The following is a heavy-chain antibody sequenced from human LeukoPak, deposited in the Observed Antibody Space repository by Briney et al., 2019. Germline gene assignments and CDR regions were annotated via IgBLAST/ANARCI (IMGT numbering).Heavy chain of an antibody. CDR1: GDSVSSNSAA. CDR2: TYYRSKWYN. J-gene: IGHJ4*02. CDR3: ARGWEPYSSSLDS. Sequence: SQTLSLTCAISGDSVSSNSAAWNWIRQSPSRGLEWLGRTYYRSKWYNDYAISVRSRITINPDTSKNHFSLQLNSVTPEDTAVYYCARGWEPYSSSLDSWSQGTLVTVSS. V-gene: IGHV6-1*01. D-gene: IGHD6-13*01.